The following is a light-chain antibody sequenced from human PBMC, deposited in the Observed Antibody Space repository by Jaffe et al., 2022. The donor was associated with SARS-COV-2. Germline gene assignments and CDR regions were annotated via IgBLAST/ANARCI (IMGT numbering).Light chain of an antibody. Sequence: SYDLTQPPSVSVSPGQTATITCSGDKLDDIYVSWYKQKAGQSPVLIIYQDANRPSGIPERVTGSNSGNTATLTISGTQAMDEADYYCLAWHRMAAVFGGGTKLTVL. CDR2: QDA. J-gene: IGLJ2*01. CDR3: LAWHRMAAV. V-gene: IGLV3-1*01. CDR1: KLDDIY.